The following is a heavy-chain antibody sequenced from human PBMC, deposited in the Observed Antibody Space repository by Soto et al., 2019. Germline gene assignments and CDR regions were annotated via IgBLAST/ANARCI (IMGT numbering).Heavy chain of an antibody. V-gene: IGHV3-74*01. CDR3: VRGKDQYNTLTYSYYDQ. D-gene: IGHD4-4*01. CDR1: GFTCSRYW. Sequence: LRLSCAASGFTCSRYWMHWVRRAPGEGLMWVSRINSDGSMTSYSDSVKGRFTISRDNAKNTVYLHMNSLRAEDTARYYCVRGKDQYNTLTYSYYDQRGQGTLVTVS. CDR2: INSDGSMT. J-gene: IGHJ4*02.